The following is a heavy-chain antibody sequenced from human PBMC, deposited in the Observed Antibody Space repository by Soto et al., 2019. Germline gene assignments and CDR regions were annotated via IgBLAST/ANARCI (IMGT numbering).Heavy chain of an antibody. CDR2: IYPGDSDS. D-gene: IGHD3-9*01. J-gene: IGHJ4*02. Sequence: GESLKISCKGSGYRFTSYWIAWVRQMPGKGLEWMGIIYPGDSDSKYSPSFQGQVTFSVDKSISTAYLQWSSLKASDTAMYYCARQSILTGPHDYWGQGTLVTVSS. CDR1: GYRFTSYW. V-gene: IGHV5-51*01. CDR3: ARQSILTGPHDY.